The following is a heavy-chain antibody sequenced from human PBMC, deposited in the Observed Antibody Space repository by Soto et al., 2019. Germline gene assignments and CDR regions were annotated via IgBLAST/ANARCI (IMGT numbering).Heavy chain of an antibody. CDR1: GGSIRSSNYY. CDR3: ASLQVPGNFDY. D-gene: IGHD6-13*01. Sequence: QLQLQESGPGLVKPSETLSLTCTVSGGSIRSSNYYWAWVRQPPGKGLEWIANIYYSGDTYFHPSHRNRLTVSVDTSKNQFSLKLSSLTAADTAMYYCASLQVPGNFDYWGQGTLVTVSS. CDR2: IYYSGDT. J-gene: IGHJ4*02. V-gene: IGHV4-39*01.